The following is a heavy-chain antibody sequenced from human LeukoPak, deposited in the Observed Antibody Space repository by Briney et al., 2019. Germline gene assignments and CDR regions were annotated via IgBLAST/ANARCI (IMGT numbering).Heavy chain of an antibody. J-gene: IGHJ6*03. V-gene: IGHV5-51*01. CDR1: GYSFTSYW. D-gene: IGHD2-2*01. CDR3: ARHHAICSSTSCYYYYYYMDV. Sequence: GESLKISCKGSGYSFTSYWIGWVRQMPGKGLEWMGIIYPGDSDTRYSPSFQGQVTISADKSISTAYLQWSSLKASDTAMYYCARHHAICSSTSCYYYYYYMDVWGKGTTVTVSS. CDR2: IYPGDSDT.